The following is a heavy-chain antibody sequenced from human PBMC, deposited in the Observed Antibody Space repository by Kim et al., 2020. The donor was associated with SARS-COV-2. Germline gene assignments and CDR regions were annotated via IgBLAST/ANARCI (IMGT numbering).Heavy chain of an antibody. CDR3: AREYEPIAAAGRSYYGMDV. J-gene: IGHJ6*02. Sequence: GRFTITRDNSKNQLYLQMKSRRAEDTAVYYCAREYEPIAAAGRSYYGMDVWGQGTTVTVSS. V-gene: IGHV3-30*07. D-gene: IGHD6-13*01.